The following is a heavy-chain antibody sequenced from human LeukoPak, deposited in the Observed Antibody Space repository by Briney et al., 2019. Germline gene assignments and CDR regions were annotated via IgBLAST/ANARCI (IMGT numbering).Heavy chain of an antibody. D-gene: IGHD5-24*01. CDR2: LNPSGGSS. Sequence: ASVKVSCKAAGYTVTSYYMHWVRQAPGQGLEWMAILNPSGGSSNYAQKFQGRATLTRATSTGTVYMELSSLRSEDTAVYYCASVYKHGMDVWGQGTTVVVSS. J-gene: IGHJ6*02. V-gene: IGHV1-46*01. CDR1: GYTVTSYY. CDR3: ASVYKHGMDV.